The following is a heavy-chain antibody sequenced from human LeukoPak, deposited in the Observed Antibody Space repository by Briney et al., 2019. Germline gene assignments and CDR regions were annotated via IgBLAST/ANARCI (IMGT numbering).Heavy chain of an antibody. D-gene: IGHD3-22*01. CDR2: INHSGST. CDR1: GGSISSYY. J-gene: IGHJ4*02. Sequence: PSETLSLTCTVSGGSISSYYWSWIRQPPGKGLEWIGEINHSGSTNYNPSLKSRVTISVDRSKNQFSLKLSSVTAADTAVYYCASVYDSSGPLIDYWGQGTLVTVSS. CDR3: ASVYDSSGPLIDY. V-gene: IGHV4-34*01.